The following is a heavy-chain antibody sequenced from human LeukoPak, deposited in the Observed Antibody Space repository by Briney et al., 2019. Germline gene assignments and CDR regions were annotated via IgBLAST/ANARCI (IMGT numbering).Heavy chain of an antibody. CDR1: GYTFTGYY. J-gene: IGHJ6*03. Sequence: ASVKVSCKASGYTFTGYYMHWVRQAPGQGLEWMGWINPNSGGTNYVQKFQGGVTMTRDTSISTAYMELSRLRSDDTAVYYCARAIGYYYYMDVWGKGTTVTVSS. V-gene: IGHV1-2*02. CDR3: ARAIGYYYYMDV. CDR2: INPNSGGT.